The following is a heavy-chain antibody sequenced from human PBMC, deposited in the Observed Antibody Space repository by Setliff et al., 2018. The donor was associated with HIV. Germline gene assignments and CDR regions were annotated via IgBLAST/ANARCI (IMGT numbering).Heavy chain of an antibody. J-gene: IGHJ4*02. CDR3: AKSPGFSGYGGSG. D-gene: IGHD5-12*01. V-gene: IGHV4-34*01. Sequence: SETLSLTCAVYGGSFSDYPWSWIRQPPGKGLEWIGEISYSGSTNYNPSLKSRVTISIDTSKNQFSLRLTSVTAADTAVYYCAKSPGFSGYGGSGWGQGTLVTVSS. CDR1: GGSFSDYP. CDR2: ISYSGST.